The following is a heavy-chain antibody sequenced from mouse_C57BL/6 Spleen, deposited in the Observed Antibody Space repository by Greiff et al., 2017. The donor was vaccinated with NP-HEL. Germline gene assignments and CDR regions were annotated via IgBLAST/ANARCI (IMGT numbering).Heavy chain of an antibody. D-gene: IGHD2-3*01. CDR3: AREDDGYYPLYYAMDY. J-gene: IGHJ4*01. CDR1: GFTFSSYA. Sequence: EVHLVESGGGLVKPGGSLKLSCAASGFTFSSYAMSWVRQTPEKRLEWVATISDGGSYTYYPDNVKGRFTISRDNAKNNLYLQMSHLKSEDTAMYYCAREDDGYYPLYYAMDYWGQGTSVTVSS. CDR2: ISDGGSYT. V-gene: IGHV5-4*01.